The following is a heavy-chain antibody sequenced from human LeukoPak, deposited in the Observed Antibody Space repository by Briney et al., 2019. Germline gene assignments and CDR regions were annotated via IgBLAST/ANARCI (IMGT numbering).Heavy chain of an antibody. Sequence: GGSLRLSCAASGFSFSTSAMSWVRQAPGKGLEWVSVISGSGGSAYYADSVKGRFTISRDNSKNTLNLQMNSLRADDTAVYYCAKDYYDFWSGPVDYWGQGTLVTVSS. V-gene: IGHV3-23*01. CDR2: ISGSGGSA. CDR1: GFSFSTSA. D-gene: IGHD3-3*01. J-gene: IGHJ4*02. CDR3: AKDYYDFWSGPVDY.